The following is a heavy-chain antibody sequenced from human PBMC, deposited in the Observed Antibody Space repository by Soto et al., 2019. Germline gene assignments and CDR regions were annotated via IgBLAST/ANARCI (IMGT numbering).Heavy chain of an antibody. J-gene: IGHJ5*02. CDR3: ARFSTVEIAEDTTYNWFDP. D-gene: IGHD6-25*01. V-gene: IGHV4-31*03. CDR2: IYYSGST. CDR1: GGSISSGGYY. Sequence: SETLSLTCTVSGGSISSGGYYWSWIRQHPGKGLEWIGYIYYSGSTYYNPSLKSRVTISVDTSKNQFSLKLSSVTAADTAVYYCARFSTVEIAEDTTYNWFDPWGQGTLVTVSS.